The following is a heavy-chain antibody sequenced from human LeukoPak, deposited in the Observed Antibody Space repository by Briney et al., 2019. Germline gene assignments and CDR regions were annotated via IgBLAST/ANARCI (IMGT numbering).Heavy chain of an antibody. CDR2: INPKNGDT. CDR3: VRDDYNGNSFDS. V-gene: IGHV1-2*02. CDR1: GYSFTASY. J-gene: IGHJ5*01. Sequence: ASVRVSCKASGYSFTASYMHWVRQAPGQGLEWVGCINPKNGDTSSAQRFQGRVTMTRDTSFSTAYMDLGSLRSDDTAVYYCVRDDYNGNSFDSWGPGTLVTVSS. D-gene: IGHD4-4*01.